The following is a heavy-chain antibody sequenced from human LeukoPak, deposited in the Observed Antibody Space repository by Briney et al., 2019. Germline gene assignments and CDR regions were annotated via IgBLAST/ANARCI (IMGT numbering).Heavy chain of an antibody. CDR2: INPKSGGT. CDR1: GYTFSGYY. J-gene: IGHJ5*02. CDR3: ARDSVYDSNFYSP. D-gene: IGHD4-11*01. V-gene: IGHV1-2*02. Sequence: ASVKVSCKASGYTFSGYYMHWVRQAPGQGLEWMGWINPKSGGTNEAQKFHDRVTMTTDTSTSTAYMELRSLRSDDTAVYYCARDSVYDSNFYSPWGQGTLVTVSS.